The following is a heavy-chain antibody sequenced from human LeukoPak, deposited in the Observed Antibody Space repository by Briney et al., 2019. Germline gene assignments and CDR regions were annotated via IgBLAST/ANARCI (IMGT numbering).Heavy chain of an antibody. Sequence: GGSLRLSCAASGFMFNGYSMTWVRQAPGKGLEWVSYISGGSDYIFYTDSVKGRFTISRDNTKKSLYLQLNSLRVEDTAVYYCARWGLGPSFDSWGQGTLVTVSS. CDR1: GFMFNGYS. J-gene: IGHJ4*02. CDR2: ISGGSDYI. V-gene: IGHV3-21*01. D-gene: IGHD1-26*01. CDR3: ARWGLGPSFDS.